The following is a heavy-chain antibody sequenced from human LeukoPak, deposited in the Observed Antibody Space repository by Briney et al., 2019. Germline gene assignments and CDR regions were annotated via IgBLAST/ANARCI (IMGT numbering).Heavy chain of an antibody. CDR2: INPNSGGT. J-gene: IGHJ6*02. V-gene: IGHV1-2*02. CDR1: GYTFTGYY. Sequence: ASVKVSCKASGYTFTGYYMHWVRQAPGQGLEWMGWINPNSGGTNYAQKFQGRVTMTRDTSISTAYMELSRLRSDDTAVYYCARWGTAMYYYYGMDVWGQGTTVTVSS. CDR3: ARWGTAMYYYYGMDV. D-gene: IGHD5-18*01.